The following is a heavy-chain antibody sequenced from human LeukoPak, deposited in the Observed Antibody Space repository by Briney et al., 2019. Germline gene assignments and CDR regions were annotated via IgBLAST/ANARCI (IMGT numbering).Heavy chain of an antibody. D-gene: IGHD1-26*01. CDR1: GGSIRSYY. J-gene: IGHJ6*02. CDR2: IRSSASTI. V-gene: IGHV3-11*04. Sequence: LSLTCTVSGGSIRSYYWSWIRQAPGKGLEWLSYIRSSASTIYYADSVKGRFTISRDNAKNSLYLQMNSLRAEDTAIYYCAREGASGSYHYVMDVWGQGTTVTVSS. CDR3: AREGASGSYHYVMDV.